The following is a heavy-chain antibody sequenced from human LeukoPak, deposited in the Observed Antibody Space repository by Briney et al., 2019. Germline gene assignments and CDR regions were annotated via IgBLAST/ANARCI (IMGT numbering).Heavy chain of an antibody. J-gene: IGHJ6*02. Sequence: GGSLRLSCAASGFTFSSYSMNWVRQAPGKGLGWVSSITSSSYIYYADSVKGRFTISRDNAKNSLYLQMNSLRAEDTALYYCARDRELRYCSSTSCYNYFAMDVWGQGTTVTVSS. CDR2: ITSSSYI. D-gene: IGHD2-2*02. CDR1: GFTFSSYS. V-gene: IGHV3-21*01. CDR3: ARDRELRYCSSTSCYNYFAMDV.